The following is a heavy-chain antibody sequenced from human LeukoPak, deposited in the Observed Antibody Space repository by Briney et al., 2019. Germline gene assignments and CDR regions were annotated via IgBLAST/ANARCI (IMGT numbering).Heavy chain of an antibody. V-gene: IGHV4-4*07. J-gene: IGHJ3*02. CDR2: IYTSGST. CDR3: ARDYCSSTSCLIGAFDI. CDR1: GGSISSYY. Sequence: SETLSLTCTVSGGSISSYYWSWIRQPAGKGLEWIGRIYTSGSTNYNPSLKSRVTMSVDTSKNQFSLKLSSVTAADTAVYYCARDYCSSTSCLIGAFDIWGQGTMVTVSS. D-gene: IGHD2-2*01.